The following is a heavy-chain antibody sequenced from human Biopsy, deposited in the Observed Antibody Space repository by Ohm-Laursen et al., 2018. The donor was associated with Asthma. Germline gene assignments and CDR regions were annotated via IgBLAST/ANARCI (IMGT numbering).Heavy chain of an antibody. CDR1: GGSFSGYY. CDR2: INHSGSN. CDR3: ARAGQCSSTSCYNPGWFDP. J-gene: IGHJ5*02. Sequence: SETLSLTCAVYGGSFSGYYWSWIRQPPGKGLEWIGEINHSGSNNYNPSLKSRVTISVDTSKNQFSLNLSSVTAADTAVYYCARAGQCSSTSCYNPGWFDPWGQGTLVTVSS. D-gene: IGHD2-2*01. V-gene: IGHV4-34*01.